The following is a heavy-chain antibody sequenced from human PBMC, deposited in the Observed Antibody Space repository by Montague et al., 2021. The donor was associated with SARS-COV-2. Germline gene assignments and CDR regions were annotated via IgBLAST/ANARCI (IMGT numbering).Heavy chain of an antibody. J-gene: IGHJ3*02. CDR2: IYYSGNT. Sequence: SETLSLTCTVSGGSISSSGYYWGWIRQPPGKELEWIGSIYYSGNTYYSPSLQSRVTISVDTSKNQFSLRLNSMTAADTAVYYCARLPPSRFNSNGHYYNAVDIWGQGTMVTVSS. V-gene: IGHV4-39*01. CDR1: GGSISSSGYY. D-gene: IGHD3-22*01. CDR3: ARLPPSRFNSNGHYYNAVDI.